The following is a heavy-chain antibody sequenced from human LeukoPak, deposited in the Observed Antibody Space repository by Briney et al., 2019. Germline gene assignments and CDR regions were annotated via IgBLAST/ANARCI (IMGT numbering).Heavy chain of an antibody. J-gene: IGHJ5*02. Sequence: SVKVSCTASGGTFSSYAISWVRQAPGQGLEWMGGIIPIFGTANYAQKFQGRVTITTDESTSTAYMELSSLRSEDTAVYYCASEYQLLNWFDPWGQGTLVTVSS. CDR2: IIPIFGTA. CDR3: ASEYQLLNWFDP. V-gene: IGHV1-69*05. D-gene: IGHD2-2*01. CDR1: GGTFSSYA.